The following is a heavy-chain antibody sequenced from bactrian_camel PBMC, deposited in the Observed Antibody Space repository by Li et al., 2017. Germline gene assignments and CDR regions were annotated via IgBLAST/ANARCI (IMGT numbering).Heavy chain of an antibody. CDR2: IDRDGHT. CDR1: GVSLSDYA. V-gene: IGHV3S63*01. D-gene: IGHD2*01. Sequence: HVQLVESGGGLVEAGGSLRLSCTASGVSLSDYAAGWFREAPGKPREGLSCIDRDGHTTHAVSVKGRFTISRDNAKATLTVVLQMVDVKPEDTAMYYCAGRLGTSYTCGTSERFGYWGQGTQVTVS. J-gene: IGHJ6*01. CDR3: AGRLGTSYTCGTSERFGY.